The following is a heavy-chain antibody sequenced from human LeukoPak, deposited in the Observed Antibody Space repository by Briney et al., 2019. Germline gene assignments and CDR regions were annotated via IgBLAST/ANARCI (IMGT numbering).Heavy chain of an antibody. CDR2: ISYDRSNK. CDR1: GFTFSSYA. Sequence: GGSLRLSCAASGFTFSSYAMHWVRQAPGKGLEWVAVISYDRSNKYYADSVKGRFTISRDNSKNTLYLQMNSLRAEDTAVYYCARGRQWRGAFDIWGQGTMVTVSS. V-gene: IGHV3-30*04. J-gene: IGHJ3*02. CDR3: ARGRQWRGAFDI. D-gene: IGHD6-19*01.